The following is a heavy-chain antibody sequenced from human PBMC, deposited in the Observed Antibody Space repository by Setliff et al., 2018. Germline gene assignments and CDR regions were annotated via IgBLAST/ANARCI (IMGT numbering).Heavy chain of an antibody. CDR3: ARLVRYCTTTTCQSVPGAEV. Sequence: ASVKVSCKASGYTFTSYGISWVRQAPGQGLEWMGWINPNNGKTNYAQKIQGRVTMTTDTSTSTAYMDLRSLRSDDTATYYCARLVRYCTTTTCQSVPGAEVWGQGTLVTVS. J-gene: IGHJ4*02. D-gene: IGHD2-8*01. V-gene: IGHV1-18*01. CDR1: GYTFTSYG. CDR2: INPNNGKT.